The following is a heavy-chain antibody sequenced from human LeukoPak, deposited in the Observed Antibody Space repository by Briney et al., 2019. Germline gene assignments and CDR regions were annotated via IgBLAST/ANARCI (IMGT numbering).Heavy chain of an antibody. CDR2: IYYSGST. D-gene: IGHD3-3*01. CDR1: GGSISSSSYY. V-gene: IGHV4-39*01. CDR3: ATRPYLRFLPDY. Sequence: SETLSLTCTVSGGSISSSSYYWGWIRQPPGKGLEWIGSIYYSGSTYYNPSLKSRVTISVDTSKNQFSLKLSSVTAADTAVYYCATRPYLRFLPDYWGQGTLVTVSS. J-gene: IGHJ4*02.